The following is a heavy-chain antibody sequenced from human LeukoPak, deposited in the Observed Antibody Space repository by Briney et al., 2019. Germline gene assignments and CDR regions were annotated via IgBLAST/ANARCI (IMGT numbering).Heavy chain of an antibody. CDR3: AKTSSPTLRGYNWFDP. J-gene: IGHJ5*02. CDR2: ISYDGSTK. D-gene: IGHD4-17*01. CDR1: GFTFSTYA. V-gene: IGHV3-30-3*02. Sequence: GGSLRLSCAASGFTFSTYAIHWVRQAPGKGLEWVAIISYDGSTKYYADSVKGRFTLSRDNSKNTLYLQMNSLRAEDTAVYYCAKTSSPTLRGYNWFDPWGQGTLVTVSS.